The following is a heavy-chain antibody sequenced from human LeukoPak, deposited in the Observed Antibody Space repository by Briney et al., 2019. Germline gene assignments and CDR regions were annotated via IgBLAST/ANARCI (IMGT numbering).Heavy chain of an antibody. CDR3: AREQWSRLD. CDR1: GFTFSSNG. J-gene: IGHJ4*02. Sequence: SGGSLRLSCAASGFTFSSNGMDWGRQAPGKGLEWVANIREDGIEKYYVDSVRGRFTISRDNAWNLVYLQMNSLRPEDTAIYYCAREQWSRLDWGQGTLVTVSS. D-gene: IGHD2-8*01. V-gene: IGHV3-7*01. CDR2: IREDGIEK.